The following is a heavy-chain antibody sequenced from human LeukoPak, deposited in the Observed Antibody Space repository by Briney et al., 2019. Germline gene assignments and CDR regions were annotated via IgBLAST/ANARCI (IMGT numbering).Heavy chain of an antibody. Sequence: PGGSLRLSCAASGFTFSSYGMHWVRQAPGKGLEWVAFIRYDGSNKYYADSVKGRFTISRDNSKNTLYLQMNSLRAEDTAVYYCAKDNWDYYDSSERNYMDVWGKGTTVTISS. CDR2: IRYDGSNK. CDR3: AKDNWDYYDSSERNYMDV. D-gene: IGHD3-22*01. J-gene: IGHJ6*03. CDR1: GFTFSSYG. V-gene: IGHV3-30*02.